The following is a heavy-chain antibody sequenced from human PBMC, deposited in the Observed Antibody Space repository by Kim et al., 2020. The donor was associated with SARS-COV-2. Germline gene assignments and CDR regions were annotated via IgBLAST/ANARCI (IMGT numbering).Heavy chain of an antibody. J-gene: IGHJ4*02. CDR1: GFTFSSYS. D-gene: IGHD2-2*01. CDR2: ISSSSSYI. Sequence: GGSLRLSCAASGFTFSSYSMNWVRQAPGKGLEWVSSISSSSSYIYYADSVKGRFTISRDNAKNSLYLQMNSLRAEDTAVYYCARDRHEADIVVVPAAREDYWGQGTLVTVSS. CDR3: ARDRHEADIVVVPAAREDY. V-gene: IGHV3-21*01.